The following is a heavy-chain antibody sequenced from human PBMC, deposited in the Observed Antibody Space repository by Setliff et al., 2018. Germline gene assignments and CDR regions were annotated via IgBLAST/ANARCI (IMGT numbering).Heavy chain of an antibody. CDR2: INTNTGNP. CDR3: ARASRFGTVKWRGDYYMDV. J-gene: IGHJ6*03. D-gene: IGHD3-10*01. V-gene: IGHV7-4-1*02. CDR1: GYTFTTYA. Sequence: ASVKVSCKASGYTFTTYAMGWMRQAPGQRLEWMGWINTNTGNPSYAQGFTGRFVFSLDTSVSTAYLQISSLKPEDTSVYYCARASRFGTVKWRGDYYMDVWGKGTTVTVSS.